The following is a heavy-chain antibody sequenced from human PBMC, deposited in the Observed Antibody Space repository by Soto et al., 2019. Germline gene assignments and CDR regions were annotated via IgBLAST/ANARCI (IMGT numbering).Heavy chain of an antibody. J-gene: IGHJ6*02. CDR1: GFTFSSYS. V-gene: IGHV3-21*06. D-gene: IGHD3-10*01. Sequence: EVQLVESGGGLVKPGGSLRLSCAASGFTFSSYSMNWVRQAPGKGLEWVSSISSGSSYIYYADSVKGRFTISRDNAKNSLYLQMNSPRAEDTAVYYCARSSGGSGKLWNYYGMDVWGQGTTVTVSS. CDR3: ARSSGGSGKLWNYYGMDV. CDR2: ISSGSSYI.